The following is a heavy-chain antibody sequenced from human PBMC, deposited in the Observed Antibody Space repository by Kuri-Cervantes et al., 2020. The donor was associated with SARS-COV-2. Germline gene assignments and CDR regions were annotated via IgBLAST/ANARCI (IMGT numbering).Heavy chain of an antibody. J-gene: IGHJ3*02. CDR3: AKMGIGSSTSCYTEPCKGRDAFDI. V-gene: IGHV3-30*02. Sequence: GGSLRLSCAASGFTFSSYGMHWVRQAPGKGLEWVAFIRYDGSNKYYADSVKGRFTISRDNSKNTLYLQMNSLRAEGTAVYYCAKMGIGSSTSCYTEPCKGRDAFDIWGQGTMVTVSS. CDR1: GFTFSSYG. D-gene: IGHD2-2*02. CDR2: IRYDGSNK.